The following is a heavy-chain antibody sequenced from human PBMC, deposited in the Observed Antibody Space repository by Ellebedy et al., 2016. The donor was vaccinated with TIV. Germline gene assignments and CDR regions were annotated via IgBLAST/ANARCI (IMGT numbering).Heavy chain of an antibody. Sequence: PGGSLRLSCSASGFTFSSHAMHWVRQAPGKGLELVSAIESDGCNTWYADSVKGRFTISRDNSKNKLYLQMSSLRAECTTVYYCVKDRGWTQPDEAFDIWGQGTMVSVSS. CDR3: VKDRGWTQPDEAFDI. D-gene: IGHD5-18*01. CDR2: IESDGCNT. CDR1: GFTFSSHA. J-gene: IGHJ3*02. V-gene: IGHV3-64D*09.